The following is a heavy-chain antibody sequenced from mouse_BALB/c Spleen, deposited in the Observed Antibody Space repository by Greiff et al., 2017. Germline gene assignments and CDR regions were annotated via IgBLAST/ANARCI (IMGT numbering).Heavy chain of an antibody. J-gene: IGHJ3*01. CDR3: ARPPDGYYGFAY. V-gene: IGHV5-12-1*01. CDR1: GFAFSSYD. CDR2: ISSGGGST. D-gene: IGHD2-3*01. Sequence: EVQLVESGGGLVKPGGSLKLSCAASGFAFSSYDMSWVRQTPEKRLEWVAYISSGGGSTYYPDTVKGRFTISRDNAKNTLYLQMSSLKSEDTAMYYCARPPDGYYGFAYWGQGTLVTVSA.